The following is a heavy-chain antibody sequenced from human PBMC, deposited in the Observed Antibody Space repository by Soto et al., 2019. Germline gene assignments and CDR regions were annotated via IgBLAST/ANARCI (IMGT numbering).Heavy chain of an antibody. V-gene: IGHV4-59*01. CDR3: ARLCNTVYADY. CDR1: GGSISSYY. Sequence: SETLSLTCTVSGGSISSYYWSWIRQPPGKGLEWIGYIYYSGSTNYNPSLKSRVTISVDTSKNQFSLKLSSVTAADTAVYYCARLCNTVYADYWGQGTLVTVSS. CDR2: IYYSGST. J-gene: IGHJ4*02. D-gene: IGHD3-16*01.